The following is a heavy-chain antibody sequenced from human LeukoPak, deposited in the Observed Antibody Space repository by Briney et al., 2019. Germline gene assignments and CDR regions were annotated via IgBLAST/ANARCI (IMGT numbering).Heavy chain of an antibody. V-gene: IGHV3-73*01. CDR2: VRRKVEGYAT. D-gene: IGHD3/OR15-3a*01. Sequence: GGSLRLTCAASGFTFSDSPMHWVRQPSGKGLEWVGRVRRKVEGYATGYAASVEGRFTISRDDSKNMAYLQMNSLKTEDTAVYYCTRQPQGTGTVDYWGQGTLVTVSS. J-gene: IGHJ4*02. CDR3: TRQPQGTGTVDY. CDR1: GFTFSDSP.